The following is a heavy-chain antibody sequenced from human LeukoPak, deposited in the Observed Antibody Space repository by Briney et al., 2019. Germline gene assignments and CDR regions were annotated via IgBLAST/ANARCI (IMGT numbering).Heavy chain of an antibody. CDR1: GFAFSGYD. Sequence: PGGSLRLSCSASGFAFSGYDMSWVRQAPGEGLEWVSVISGSGGTTYYADSVKGRFTISRDNSKNTLYLQMNSLRAEDTAIYYCAKAPRDMGDYGEGSVDFWGQGNLVTVSS. D-gene: IGHD4-17*01. CDR3: AKAPRDMGDYGEGSVDF. CDR2: ISGSGGTT. J-gene: IGHJ4*02. V-gene: IGHV3-23*01.